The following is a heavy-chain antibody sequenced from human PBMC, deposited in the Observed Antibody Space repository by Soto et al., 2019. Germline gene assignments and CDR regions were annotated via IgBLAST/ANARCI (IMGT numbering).Heavy chain of an antibody. CDR3: ARSDYRLAAAANGVYGMDV. D-gene: IGHD6-13*01. J-gene: IGHJ6*02. CDR1: GFTFSSYG. Sequence: GGSLRLSCAASGFTFSSYGMHWVRQAPGKGLEWVAVIWYDGSNKYYADSVKGRFTISRDNSKNTLYLQMNSLRAEDTAVYYCARSDYRLAAAANGVYGMDVWGQGTTVTVSS. V-gene: IGHV3-33*01. CDR2: IWYDGSNK.